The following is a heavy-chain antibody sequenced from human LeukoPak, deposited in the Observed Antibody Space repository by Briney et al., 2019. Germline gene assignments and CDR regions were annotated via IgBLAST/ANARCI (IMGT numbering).Heavy chain of an antibody. CDR3: ARGYRWTIFGVVIIGDAFDI. V-gene: IGHV1-8*01. Sequence: GASVKVSCKASGYTFTSYDINWVRQATGQGLEWMGWMNPNNGNTDYAQKFQGRVTITRNTSISTAYMELSSLRSEDTAVYYCARGYRWTIFGVVIIGDAFDIWGQGTMVTVSS. CDR2: MNPNNGNT. D-gene: IGHD3-3*01. CDR1: GYTFTSYD. J-gene: IGHJ3*02.